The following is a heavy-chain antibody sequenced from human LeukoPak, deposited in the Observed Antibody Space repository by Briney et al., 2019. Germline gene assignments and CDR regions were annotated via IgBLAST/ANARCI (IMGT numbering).Heavy chain of an antibody. V-gene: IGHV4-39*07. D-gene: IGHD1-26*01. J-gene: IGHJ3*01. CDR1: GGSISSSSYY. CDR3: ASRVMGAATTPFDY. Sequence: SETLSLTCTVSGGSISSSSYYWGWIRQPPGKGLEWIGSIYHSGSTYYNPSLKSRVTISVDTSKNQFSLKLSSVTAADTAVYYCASRVMGAATTPFDYWGQGTMVTVSS. CDR2: IYHSGST.